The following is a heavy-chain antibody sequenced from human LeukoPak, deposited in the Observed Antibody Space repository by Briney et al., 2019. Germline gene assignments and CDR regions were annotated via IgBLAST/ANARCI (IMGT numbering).Heavy chain of an antibody. Sequence: GGSLRLSCAASGFTFSSYGMHWVRQAPGKGLEWVAVIWYDGSNKYCADSVKGRFTISRDNSKNTLYLQMNSLRAEDTAVYYCARNKWFGESTPFDYWSQGTLVTVSS. CDR3: ARNKWFGESTPFDY. V-gene: IGHV3-33*01. CDR1: GFTFSSYG. CDR2: IWYDGSNK. D-gene: IGHD3-10*01. J-gene: IGHJ4*02.